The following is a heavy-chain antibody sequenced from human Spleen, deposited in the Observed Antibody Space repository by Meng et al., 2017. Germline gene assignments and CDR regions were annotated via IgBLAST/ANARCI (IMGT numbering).Heavy chain of an antibody. Sequence: QPQLQESGPGLVKPSETLSLTCTVSGGSISSYYWSWIRQPPGKGLEWIGNIYYSGSYNPSLKSRVTILVDTSKNQFSLKLTSVTAADTAVYYCVRSSGWVRTGFDPWGQGTLVTVSS. CDR1: GGSISSYY. CDR3: VRSSGWVRTGFDP. D-gene: IGHD6-19*01. CDR2: IYYSGS. V-gene: IGHV4-59*08. J-gene: IGHJ5*02.